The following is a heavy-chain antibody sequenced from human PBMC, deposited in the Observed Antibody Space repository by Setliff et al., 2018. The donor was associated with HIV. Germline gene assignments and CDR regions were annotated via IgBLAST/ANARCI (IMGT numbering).Heavy chain of an antibody. CDR1: GGTFSSYS. J-gene: IGHJ6*03. Sequence: ASVKVSCKASGGTFSSYSITWVRQAPGQGLEWMGGIIPIFNTANYAQKFQGRVTITADESTSTAYMELSSLGSDDTAVYYCARRGYSRPLNYYYYYMDVWGKGTTVTVSS. D-gene: IGHD5-12*01. CDR2: IIPIFNTA. V-gene: IGHV1-69*13. CDR3: ARRGYSRPLNYYYYYMDV.